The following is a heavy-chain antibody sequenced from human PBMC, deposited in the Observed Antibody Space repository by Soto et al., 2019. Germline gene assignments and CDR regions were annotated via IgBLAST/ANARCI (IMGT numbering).Heavy chain of an antibody. CDR2: IYYSGST. CDR1: GGSISSGGYY. CDR3: ARYSNYVAFYMDV. V-gene: IGHV4-31*03. Sequence: SETLSVTCTVSGGSISSGGYYWSWIRQHPGKGLEWIGYIYYSGSTYYNPSLKSRVTISVDTSKNQFSLKLSSVTAADTAVYYCARYSNYVAFYMDVWGNGTTVTVSS. J-gene: IGHJ6*03. D-gene: IGHD4-4*01.